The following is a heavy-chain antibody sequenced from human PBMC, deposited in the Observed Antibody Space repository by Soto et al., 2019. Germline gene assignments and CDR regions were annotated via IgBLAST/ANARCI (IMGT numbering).Heavy chain of an antibody. J-gene: IGHJ4*02. CDR3: VKDLENTMFRVGYLFHS. D-gene: IGHD3-10*02. CDR1: GFTYNEYA. CDR2: MSGSGGIT. Sequence: EVQLLESGGGLITPGESLRLSCAASGFTYNEYAMNWVRQAPGKGLEWVASMSGSGGITYYADSVKGRFTMSRDNLKTTLYLQMDTLRAEDTAVYYCVKDLENTMFRVGYLFHSWGQGTLVAVSS. V-gene: IGHV3-23*01.